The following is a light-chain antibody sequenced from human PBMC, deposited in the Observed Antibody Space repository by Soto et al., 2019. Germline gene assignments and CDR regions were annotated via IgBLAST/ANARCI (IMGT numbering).Light chain of an antibody. V-gene: IGLV2-14*03. CDR2: DVS. CDR3: VSYTGTGVM. CDR1: SSDVGAYNY. J-gene: IGLJ3*02. Sequence: HSVLNKPASVNGAPGQSLTISCTGTSSDVGAYNYVSWYQQHPGKAPKLMIYDVSDRPSGVSNRFSGSKSGNTASLTISGLQAEDEADYYCVSYTGTGVMFGGGTQLTVL.